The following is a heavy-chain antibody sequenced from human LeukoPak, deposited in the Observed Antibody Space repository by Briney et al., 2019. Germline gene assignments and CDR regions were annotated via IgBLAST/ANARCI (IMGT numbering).Heavy chain of an antibody. V-gene: IGHV3-23*01. CDR3: AKEVTRVIAVAYVDY. J-gene: IGHJ4*02. CDR2: ISGSGGST. D-gene: IGHD6-19*01. CDR1: GFTFSSYA. Sequence: GGSLRLSCAASGFTFSSYAMSWVRQAPGKGLEWVSAISGSGGSTYYADSVRGRFTISRDNSKNTLYLQMNSLRAEDTAVYYCAKEVTRVIAVAYVDYWGQGTLVTVSS.